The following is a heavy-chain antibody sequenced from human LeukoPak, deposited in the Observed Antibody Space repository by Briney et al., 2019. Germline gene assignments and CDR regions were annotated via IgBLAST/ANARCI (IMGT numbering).Heavy chain of an antibody. D-gene: IGHD6-13*01. CDR1: GGSISSGGYS. CDR3: ARDLGSRDAFDI. Sequence: SSETLSLTCAVSGGSISSGGYSWSWIRQPPGKGLEWIGYIYHSGSTYYNPSLKSRVTISVDRSKNQFSLKLSSVTAADTAVYYCARDLGSRDAFDIWGQGTMVTVSS. CDR2: IYHSGST. J-gene: IGHJ3*02. V-gene: IGHV4-30-2*01.